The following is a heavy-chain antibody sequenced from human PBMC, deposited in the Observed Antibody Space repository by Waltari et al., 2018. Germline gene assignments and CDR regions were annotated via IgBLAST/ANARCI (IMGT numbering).Heavy chain of an antibody. V-gene: IGHV3-64D*06. CDR1: GFTFSRNT. J-gene: IGHJ4*02. CDR3: VRPSSAAAGTNY. CDR2: ISDNGGST. Sequence: EVQVVESGGGLVQPGGSLRLSCSASGFTFSRNTMYWVRQAPGKVLECVSVISDNGGSTNYADSVKCRFTISRDKSKNTLYLQMSSLKTEDTAVYYCVRPSSAAAGTNYWGQGTLVTVSS. D-gene: IGHD6-13*01.